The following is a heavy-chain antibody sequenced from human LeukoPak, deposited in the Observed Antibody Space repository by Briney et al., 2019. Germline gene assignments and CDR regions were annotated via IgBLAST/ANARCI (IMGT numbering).Heavy chain of an antibody. CDR3: ASHWGGY. J-gene: IGHJ4*02. V-gene: IGHV3-53*01. CDR2: IYDSGTT. CDR1: GFTFSTNY. D-gene: IGHD3-16*01. Sequence: GRSLRLSCAASGFTFSTNYMSWVRQAPGKGLEWVSIIYDSGTTHYTDSVTGRFTISRNKLRNTLYLQMNSLRAEVPAVYYCASHWGGYWGQGTLVTVSS.